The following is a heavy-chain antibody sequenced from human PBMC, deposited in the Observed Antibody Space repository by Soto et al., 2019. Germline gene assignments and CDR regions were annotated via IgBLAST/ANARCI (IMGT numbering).Heavy chain of an antibody. V-gene: IGHV1-8*01. CDR3: ARGKMSGEGYSVGDN. Sequence: QVQLVQSGAGVKRPGASVKVSCVASGYTFSHYDISWVRLAAGQGLEWMGWMNPSSGYAGYAQKFQGRFTMTMDTSKNTAYMELSSLRSEDTAVYYCARGKMSGEGYSVGDNWGLGTLVTVSS. CDR2: MNPSSGYA. CDR1: GYTFSHYD. D-gene: IGHD3-10*01. J-gene: IGHJ4*02.